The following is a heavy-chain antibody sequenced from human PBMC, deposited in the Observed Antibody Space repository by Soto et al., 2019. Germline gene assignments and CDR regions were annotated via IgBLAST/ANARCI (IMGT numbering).Heavy chain of an antibody. CDR2: FHYSGST. CDR3: ARGFGRSHFDY. J-gene: IGHJ4*02. D-gene: IGHD3-16*01. V-gene: IGHV4-39*01. CDR1: GGSISSRDSY. Sequence: ETLSLTCTVSGGSISSRDSYWGWIRQPPGKGLEWIGSFHYSGSTYYNPSLKSRVTIPVDTSKNQLSLRVTSVTAADTAVYYCARGFGRSHFDYWGQGTLVTVSS.